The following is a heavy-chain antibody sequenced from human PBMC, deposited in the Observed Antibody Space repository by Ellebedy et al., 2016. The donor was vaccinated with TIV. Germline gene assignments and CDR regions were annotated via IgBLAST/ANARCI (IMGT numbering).Heavy chain of an antibody. Sequence: PGGSLRLSCAASGFTFSSYGMHWVRQAPGKGLEWVAVVSYEGSTKYYGDSVKGRFTISRDNSKNTLFLQRNSLRGDDTAVYSCAREGEERVATTLDTWGQGTLVTVSS. CDR1: GFTFSSYG. CDR2: VSYEGSTK. V-gene: IGHV3-30*03. J-gene: IGHJ5*02. D-gene: IGHD2-15*01. CDR3: AREGEERVATTLDT.